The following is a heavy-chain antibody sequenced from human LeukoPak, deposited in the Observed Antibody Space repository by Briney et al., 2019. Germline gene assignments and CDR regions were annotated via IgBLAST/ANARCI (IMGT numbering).Heavy chain of an antibody. Sequence: GGSLRLSCAASGFTFSSYWMSWVRQAPGKGLEWVSAISGSGDITYYADSVKGRFTISRDNSKNTLFLQMNSLRAEDTAVYYCAKRTSGWYFDYWGQGTLVTVSS. CDR2: ISGSGDIT. D-gene: IGHD6-19*01. J-gene: IGHJ4*02. V-gene: IGHV3-23*01. CDR3: AKRTSGWYFDY. CDR1: GFTFSSYW.